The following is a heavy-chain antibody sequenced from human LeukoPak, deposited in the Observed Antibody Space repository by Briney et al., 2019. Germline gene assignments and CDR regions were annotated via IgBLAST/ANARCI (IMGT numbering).Heavy chain of an antibody. CDR1: GFTFSTYS. D-gene: IGHD3-22*01. CDR2: ITGSSSYT. CDR3: ARPLSDYYDSSFDC. J-gene: IGHJ4*02. Sequence: GGSLRLSCAASGFTFSTYSMNWVRQAPGKGLEWVSSITGSSSYTYYADSVRGRFTISRDNAKNSLYLQMNSLRPEDTAVYYCARPLSDYYDSSFDCWGQRTLVTVSS. V-gene: IGHV3-21*01.